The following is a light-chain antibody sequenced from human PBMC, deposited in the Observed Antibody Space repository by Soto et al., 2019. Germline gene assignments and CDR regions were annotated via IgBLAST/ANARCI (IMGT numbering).Light chain of an antibody. CDR1: SSNIGNNY. Sequence: QSVLTQPPSVSAAPGQKVTISCSGSSSNIGNNYVSWFQQLPGTAPKLLIDDSNKRPSGIPDRFSGSKSGTSATLDITGLQTGDEAEYYCATWDRSLTGEVFGGGTKLTVL. CDR2: DSN. V-gene: IGLV1-51*01. J-gene: IGLJ2*01. CDR3: ATWDRSLTGEV.